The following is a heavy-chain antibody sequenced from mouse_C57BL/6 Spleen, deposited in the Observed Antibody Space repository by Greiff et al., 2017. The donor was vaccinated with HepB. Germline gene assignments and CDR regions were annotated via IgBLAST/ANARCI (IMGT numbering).Heavy chain of an antibody. CDR3: ARSGLTGAPFAY. Sequence: QVQLKQPGAELVKPGASVKMSCKASGYTFTSYWITWVKQRPGQGLEWIGDIYPGSGSTNYNEKFKSKATLTVDTSSSTAYMQLSSLTSEDSAVYYCARSGLTGAPFAYWGQGTLVTVSA. CDR1: GYTFTSYW. CDR2: IYPGSGST. V-gene: IGHV1-55*01. D-gene: IGHD4-1*01. J-gene: IGHJ3*01.